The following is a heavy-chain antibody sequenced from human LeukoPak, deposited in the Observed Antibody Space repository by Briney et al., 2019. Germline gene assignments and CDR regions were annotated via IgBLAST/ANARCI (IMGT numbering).Heavy chain of an antibody. CDR2: IYPGDSDT. Sequence: GESLKISCKGSGYSFTSYWIGWVRQMPGKGLEWMGIIYPGDSDTGYSPSFQGQVTISADKSISTAYLQWSSLKASDTAMYYCARSLRNLRIVGATAAWFDPWGQGTLVTVSS. D-gene: IGHD1-26*01. J-gene: IGHJ5*02. CDR3: ARSLRNLRIVGATAAWFDP. V-gene: IGHV5-51*01. CDR1: GYSFTSYW.